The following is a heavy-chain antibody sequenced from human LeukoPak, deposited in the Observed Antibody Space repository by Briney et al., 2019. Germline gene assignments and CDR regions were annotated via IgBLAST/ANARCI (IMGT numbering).Heavy chain of an antibody. CDR2: ISGSGGST. Sequence: PGGSLRLSCAATGFTFSSYAMSWVRQAPGKGLEWVSAISGSGGSTYYADSVKGRFTISRDNSKNTLYLQMNSLRAEDTAVYYCAKDRVREIPVAGRGGDDYWGQGTLVTVSS. J-gene: IGHJ4*02. CDR1: GFTFSSYA. V-gene: IGHV3-23*01. D-gene: IGHD6-19*01. CDR3: AKDRVREIPVAGRGGDDY.